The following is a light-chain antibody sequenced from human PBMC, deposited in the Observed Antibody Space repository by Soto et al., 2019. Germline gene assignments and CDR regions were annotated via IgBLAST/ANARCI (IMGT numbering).Light chain of an antibody. Sequence: IVLTHSPATLSFSPGERATLSCRASQSVSSYLAWYQQKPGQAPRLLIYDASNRATGIPARFSGSGSGTDFTLTISSLEPEDFAVYYCQQYGSSSWTFGQGTKVDIK. CDR2: DAS. V-gene: IGKV3-11*01. CDR3: QQYGSSSWT. J-gene: IGKJ1*01. CDR1: QSVSSY.